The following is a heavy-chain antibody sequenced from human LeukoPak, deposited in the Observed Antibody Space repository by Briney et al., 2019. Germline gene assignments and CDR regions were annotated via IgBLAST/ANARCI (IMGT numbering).Heavy chain of an antibody. CDR3: ARCYGDYVGAFDI. J-gene: IGHJ3*02. V-gene: IGHV5-51*03. CDR1: GSSFTSYW. Sequence: GAALKISYKGSGSSFTSYWIGWGRRMPGKGGGWMGIIYPGDSDTRYSPSFQGQVTISADKSISTAYLQWSSLKASDTAMYYCARCYGDYVGAFDIWGQGTMVTVSS. CDR2: IYPGDSDT. D-gene: IGHD4-17*01.